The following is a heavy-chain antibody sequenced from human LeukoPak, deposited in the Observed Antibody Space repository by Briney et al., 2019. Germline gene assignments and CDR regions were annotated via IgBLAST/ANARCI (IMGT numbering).Heavy chain of an antibody. CDR3: ARQAAMGRSGDY. CDR2: IDPSDSET. J-gene: IGHJ4*02. CDR1: GYSFTSYW. V-gene: IGHV5-51*01. D-gene: IGHD7-27*01. Sequence: GESLKISCKASGYSFTSYWIGWVRQMPGKGLEWMGIIDPSDSETRYTPSFQGQVTISVDKSLTTADLQWNSLKASDTAIYYCARQAAMGRSGDYWGQGTLVTVSS.